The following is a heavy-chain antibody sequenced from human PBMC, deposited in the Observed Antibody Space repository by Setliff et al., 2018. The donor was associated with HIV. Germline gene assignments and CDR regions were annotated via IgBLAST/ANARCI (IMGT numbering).Heavy chain of an antibody. V-gene: IGHV3-48*01. CDR1: GFTFDGYG. D-gene: IGHD2-15*01. Sequence: GGSLRLSCATSGFTFDGYGSIWVRQAPGKGLEWVSYISGLGGGTIYYADSVRGRFTISRDDAEKSVYLQMNSLRAEATAVYYCARAGVVEGYYYYYYMDVWGKGTTVTVSS. CDR3: ARAGVVEGYYYYYYMDV. CDR2: ISGLGGGTI. J-gene: IGHJ6*03.